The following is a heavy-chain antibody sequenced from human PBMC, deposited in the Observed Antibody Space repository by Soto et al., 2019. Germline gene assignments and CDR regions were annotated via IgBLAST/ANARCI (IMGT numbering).Heavy chain of an antibody. CDR3: AHRRYSGYDFDY. V-gene: IGHV2-5*02. D-gene: IGHD5-12*01. Sequence: QITLKESGPTLVKPTQTLTLTCSFSGFSLSTSGVGVGWIRQPPGKALEWLALIYWDDDKRYSPSLKSRLTITKDTAKHQVVRTMTNMDPVDTATYYCAHRRYSGYDFDYWGQGTLVIVSS. J-gene: IGHJ4*02. CDR1: GFSLSTSGVG. CDR2: IYWDDDK.